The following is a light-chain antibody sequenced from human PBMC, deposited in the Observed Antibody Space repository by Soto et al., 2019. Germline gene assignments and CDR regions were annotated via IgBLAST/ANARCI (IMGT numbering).Light chain of an antibody. CDR3: QQSYSTPYT. Sequence: DIQMTQSPSSLSASVGDRVTITCRAGQSISKYLNWYQQKPGKAPKVLIYAASSLQGGVPSRFSGSGSGTDFTLSINSLRPEDSATYYCQQSYSTPYTFGPGTKVDIK. CDR1: QSISKY. J-gene: IGKJ3*01. CDR2: AAS. V-gene: IGKV1-39*01.